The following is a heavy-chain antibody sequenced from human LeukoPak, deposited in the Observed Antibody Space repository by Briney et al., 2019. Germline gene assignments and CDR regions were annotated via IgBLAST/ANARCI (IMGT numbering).Heavy chain of an antibody. J-gene: IGHJ5*02. Sequence: SVKVSCKTSGLTFSSSAIQWVRQARGQPLEWIGWIVVGRGETKYTQKLRGRVTVTSDLSTSTAYMELSSLRSEDTAVYYCAAETYSDSCCWFDPWGQGTLVTVSS. CDR1: GLTFSSSA. CDR2: IVVGRGET. D-gene: IGHD2-21*02. CDR3: AAETYSDSCCWFDP. V-gene: IGHV1-58*02.